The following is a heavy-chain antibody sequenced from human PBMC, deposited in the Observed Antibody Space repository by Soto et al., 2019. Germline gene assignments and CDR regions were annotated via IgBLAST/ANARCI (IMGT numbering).Heavy chain of an antibody. CDR3: ARDSPGIAVAGKNY. CDR2: IKQDGSEK. J-gene: IGHJ4*02. D-gene: IGHD6-19*01. CDR1: GFTFSSYW. Sequence: GGSLRLSCAASGFTFSSYWMSWVRQAPGKGLEWVANIKQDGSEKYYVDSVKGRFTISRDNAKNSLYLQMNSLRAEDTAVYYCARDSPGIAVAGKNYWGQGTLVTVSS. V-gene: IGHV3-7*01.